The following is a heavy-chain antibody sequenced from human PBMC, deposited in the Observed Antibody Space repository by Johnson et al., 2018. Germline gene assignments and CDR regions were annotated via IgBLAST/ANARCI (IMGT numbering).Heavy chain of an antibody. Sequence: VQLVESGAEVKKPGSSVKVSCKASGGTFSSYAISWVRQAPGQGLEWMGGIIPIFGTANYAQKFQGRVTMTADESTSTAYMELSSLRSEDTAVYYCARGRMATIEYYYYYYGMDVWGQGTTVTVSS. CDR3: ARGRMATIEYYYYYYGMDV. CDR2: IIPIFGTA. J-gene: IGHJ6*02. CDR1: GGTFSSYA. V-gene: IGHV1-69*01. D-gene: IGHD5-24*01.